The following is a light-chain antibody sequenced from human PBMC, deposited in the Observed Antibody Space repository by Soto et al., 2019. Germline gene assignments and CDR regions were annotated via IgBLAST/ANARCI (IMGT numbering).Light chain of an antibody. Sequence: DIEMAQSPSSLSALVEDIVTITCRASQSISNRLAWYHQKPGKTPNLLIYDASNLGSGVPSRFSGSGSGTEFTLTISSLQPDDFATYYCQQYDTYSTFGQGTKVDTK. J-gene: IGKJ1*01. CDR3: QQYDTYST. CDR2: DAS. V-gene: IGKV1-5*01. CDR1: QSISNR.